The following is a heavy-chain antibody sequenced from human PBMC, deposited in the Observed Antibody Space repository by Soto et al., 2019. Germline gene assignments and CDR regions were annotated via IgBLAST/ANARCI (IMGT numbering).Heavy chain of an antibody. CDR3: AKDITGYYYYMDV. V-gene: IGHV3-9*01. D-gene: IGHD1-20*01. CDR1: GFTFDDYA. Sequence: GGSLRLSCAASGFTFDDYAMHWVRQAPGKGLEWVSGISWNSGSIGYADSVKGRFTISRDNAKNSLYLQMNSLRAEDTALYYCAKDITGYYYYMDVWGKGNTVTVSS. CDR2: ISWNSGSI. J-gene: IGHJ6*03.